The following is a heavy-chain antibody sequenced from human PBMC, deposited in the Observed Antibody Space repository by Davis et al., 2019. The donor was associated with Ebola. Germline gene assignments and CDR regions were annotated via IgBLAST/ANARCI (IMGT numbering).Heavy chain of an antibody. Sequence: GESLKISCAASGFTFSGSAMHWVRQASGKGLEWVGCIRSKANSYATAYAASVKGRFTISRDDSKNTAYLQMNSLKTEDTAVYYCARDRVAYYFDYWGQGTLVTVSS. CDR1: GFTFSGSA. CDR3: ARDRVAYYFDY. J-gene: IGHJ4*02. V-gene: IGHV3-73*01. CDR2: IRSKANSYAT.